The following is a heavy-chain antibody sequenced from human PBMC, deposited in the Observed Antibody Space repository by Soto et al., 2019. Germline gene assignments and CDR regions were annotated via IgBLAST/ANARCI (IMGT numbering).Heavy chain of an antibody. CDR3: ASRTTLYYYYYMDV. CDR1: GGSFSDYY. V-gene: IGHV4-34*01. Sequence: SETLSLTCAVYGGSFSDYYWSWIRQPPGKGLEWIGEINHSGSTNYNPSLKSRVTIHVDTSKNQFSLKLSSVTAADTAVYYCASRTTLYYYYYMDVWGKGTTVTVSS. J-gene: IGHJ6*03. D-gene: IGHD1-1*01. CDR2: INHSGST.